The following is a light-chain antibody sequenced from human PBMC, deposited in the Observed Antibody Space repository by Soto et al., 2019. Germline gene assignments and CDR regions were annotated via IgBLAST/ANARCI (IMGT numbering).Light chain of an antibody. CDR2: NAS. V-gene: IGKV1-33*01. J-gene: IGKJ4*01. CDR3: QQYDNLPLS. Sequence: DLQMTQSPSSLSASVGDRVTITCQASQVISNYLNWFQQKPGKAPKLLIYNASNLETGVPSRFSGSGSGTDFTFTISSLQAEDIATYYCQQYDNLPLSFGGGTKVEIK. CDR1: QVISNY.